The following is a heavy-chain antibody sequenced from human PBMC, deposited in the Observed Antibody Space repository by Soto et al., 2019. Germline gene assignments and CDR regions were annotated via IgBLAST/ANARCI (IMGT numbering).Heavy chain of an antibody. CDR3: VKDDGRNIPVSFEH. D-gene: IGHD1-26*01. CDR2: IRGSAYST. J-gene: IGHJ4*02. V-gene: IGHV3-23*01. CDR1: GFTFSTYA. Sequence: GGSLRLSCAASGFTFSTYAMNWFRQAPGKGLEWVSAIRGSAYSTYYADSVKGRFSISRDNSKNTLYLEMNSLRVEDTAIYYCVKDDGRNIPVSFEHWGQGALVTVS.